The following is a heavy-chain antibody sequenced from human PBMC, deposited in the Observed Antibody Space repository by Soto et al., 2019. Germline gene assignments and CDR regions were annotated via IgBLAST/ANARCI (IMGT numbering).Heavy chain of an antibody. D-gene: IGHD6-13*01. Sequence: GGSLRLSCAASGFTFSTSGMHWVRQAPGKGLEWMSVISWDGTDKYYSDSVKGRFTSSRDNSKNTLFLQMNSLRAEDTAVYYCAKDLSSTWSFDYWGQEILVTVSS. J-gene: IGHJ4*02. CDR2: ISWDGTDK. CDR1: GFTFSTSG. CDR3: AKDLSSTWSFDY. V-gene: IGHV3-30*18.